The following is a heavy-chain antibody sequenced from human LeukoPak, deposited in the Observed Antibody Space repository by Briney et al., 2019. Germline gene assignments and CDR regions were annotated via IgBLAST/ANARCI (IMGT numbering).Heavy chain of an antibody. CDR1: GFTFDDYA. Sequence: PGGSLRLSCAASGFTFDDYAMHWVRQVPGKGLEWVSGISWNSGSIGYADSVKGRFTISRDNAKNSLYLQMNSLRAEDTALYYCAKGGVDTAMVDYWGQGTLVTVSS. V-gene: IGHV3-9*01. CDR3: AKGGVDTAMVDY. CDR2: ISWNSGSI. J-gene: IGHJ4*02. D-gene: IGHD5-18*01.